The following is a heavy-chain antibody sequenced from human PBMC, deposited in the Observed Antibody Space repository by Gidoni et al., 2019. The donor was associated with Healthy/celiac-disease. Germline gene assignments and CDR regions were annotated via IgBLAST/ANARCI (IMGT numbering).Heavy chain of an antibody. V-gene: IGHV4-30-2*01. J-gene: IGHJ4*02. CDR1: GGSISSGGYS. Sequence: QLQLQQSGSGLVKPSQTLSLTCAFSGGSISSGGYSWSWIRQPPGKGLEWIGYIYHSGSTYYNPSLKSRVTISVDRSKNQFSLKLSSVTAADTAVYYCARAVSVGHFVYGFDYWGQGTLVTVSS. D-gene: IGHD1-26*01. CDR2: IYHSGST. CDR3: ARAVSVGHFVYGFDY.